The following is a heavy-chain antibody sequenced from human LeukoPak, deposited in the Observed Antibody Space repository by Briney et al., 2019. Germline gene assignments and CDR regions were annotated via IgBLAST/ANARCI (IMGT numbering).Heavy chain of an antibody. CDR1: GFIFSTYW. CDR2: ISGSGGST. CDR3: ARVDAYYYGSGGYYLSDH. V-gene: IGHV3-23*01. J-gene: IGHJ4*02. D-gene: IGHD3-10*01. Sequence: GGSLRLSCAASGFIFSTYWMSWVRQAPGKGLEWVSAISGSGGSTYYADSVKGRFTISRDNSKNTLYLQMNSLRAEDTAVYYCARVDAYYYGSGGYYLSDHWGQGTLVTVSS.